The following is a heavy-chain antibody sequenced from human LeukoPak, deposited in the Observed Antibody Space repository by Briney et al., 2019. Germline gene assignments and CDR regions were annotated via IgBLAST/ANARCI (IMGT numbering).Heavy chain of an antibody. CDR2: INHSGST. CDR1: GGSFSGYY. D-gene: IGHD6-6*01. J-gene: IGHJ5*02. CDR3: ARVYVEYSSSSPWVRWFDP. Sequence: SETLSLTCAVYGGSFSGYYWSWIRQPPGKGLEWIGEINHSGSTNYNPSLKSRVTISVDTSKNQFSLKLSSVTAADTAVYYCARVYVEYSSSSPWVRWFDPWGQGTLVTVSS. V-gene: IGHV4-34*01.